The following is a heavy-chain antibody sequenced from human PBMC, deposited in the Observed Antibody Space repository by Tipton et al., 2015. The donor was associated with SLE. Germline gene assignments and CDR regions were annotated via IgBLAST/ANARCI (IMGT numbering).Heavy chain of an antibody. V-gene: IGHV1-69*06. Sequence: QLVQSGAEMKKPGSSVKVSCKASGVSFRNYVVTWVRQAPGQGLEWMGGIIPMFDTPNYAQKFQGRVTITADTSTSTGYMELSGLRSEDTAVYFCARLDLATNALDYWGQGTLVTVSS. CDR3: ARLDLATNALDY. CDR2: IIPMFDTP. D-gene: IGHD5-24*01. CDR1: GVSFRNYV. J-gene: IGHJ4*02.